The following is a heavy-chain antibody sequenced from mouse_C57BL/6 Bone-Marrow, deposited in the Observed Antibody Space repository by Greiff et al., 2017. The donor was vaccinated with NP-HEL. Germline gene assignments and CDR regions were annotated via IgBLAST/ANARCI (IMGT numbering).Heavy chain of an antibody. D-gene: IGHD1-1*01. J-gene: IGHJ1*03. CDR2: IDPSDSYT. CDR3: ARSGYGSSWYFDV. Sequence: VQLQQPGAELVMPGASVKLSCKASGYTFTSYWMHWVKQRPGQGLEWIGEIDPSDSYTNYIQKFKGKSTLTVDKSSSTAYMQLSSLTSEDSAVYYCARSGYGSSWYFDVWGTGTTVTVSS. CDR1: GYTFTSYW. V-gene: IGHV1-69*01.